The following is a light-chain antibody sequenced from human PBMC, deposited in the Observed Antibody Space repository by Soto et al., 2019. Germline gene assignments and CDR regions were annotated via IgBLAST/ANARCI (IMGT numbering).Light chain of an antibody. Sequence: QAVVTQSPSASASLGASVKLTCTLSSGHSSYAIAWHQQQPDKGPRYLMKLNSDGSHYKGDGIPDRFSGSSSGTERYLTISGLQSEDEADYYCQTWDTGIAVFGGGTQLTVL. CDR1: SGHSSYA. V-gene: IGLV4-69*01. CDR3: QTWDTGIAV. J-gene: IGLJ7*01. CDR2: LNSDGSH.